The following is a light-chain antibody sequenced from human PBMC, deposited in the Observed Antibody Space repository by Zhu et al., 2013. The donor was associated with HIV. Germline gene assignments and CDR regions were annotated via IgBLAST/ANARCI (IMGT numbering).Light chain of an antibody. CDR2: STN. CDR3: VLYMGSGISV. Sequence: QTVVTQEPSFSVSPGGTVTLTCGLSSGSVSSSYYPSWYQQTPGQAPRTLIYSTNTRSSEVPDRFSGSILGNKAALTITGAQSDDESDYYCVLYMGSGISVFGGGTKLTVL. CDR1: SGSVSSSYY. J-gene: IGLJ3*02. V-gene: IGLV8-61*01.